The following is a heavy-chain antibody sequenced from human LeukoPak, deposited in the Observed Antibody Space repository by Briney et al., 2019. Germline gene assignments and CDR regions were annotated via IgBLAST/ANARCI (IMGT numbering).Heavy chain of an antibody. D-gene: IGHD2-2*01. CDR3: ARAAKIPAAHFYYYYYMDV. V-gene: IGHV1-69*04. Sequence: SVKVSCKASGGTFSSYAATWVRQAPGQGLEWMGRIIPIIGVVNYAQKFQGRVTITADESTSTAYMVLNSLRSDDTAVYYCARAAKIPAAHFYYYYYMDVWGKGTTVTVSS. CDR2: IIPIIGVV. CDR1: GGTFSSYA. J-gene: IGHJ6*03.